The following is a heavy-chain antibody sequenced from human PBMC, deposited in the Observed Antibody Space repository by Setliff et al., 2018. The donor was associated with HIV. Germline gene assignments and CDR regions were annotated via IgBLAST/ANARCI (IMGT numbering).Heavy chain of an antibody. CDR3: ARERLRFLEWLPLDY. D-gene: IGHD3-3*01. J-gene: IGHJ4*02. CDR2: ISYDGINK. CDR1: GFTFSGYA. Sequence: HPGGSLRLSCAASGFTFSGYAMHWVRQAPGKGLEWVAVISYDGINKYYADSVKGRFTISRDNSKNTLYLQMNSLRAEDTAVYYCARERLRFLEWLPLDYWGQGTLVTVSS. V-gene: IGHV3-30*04.